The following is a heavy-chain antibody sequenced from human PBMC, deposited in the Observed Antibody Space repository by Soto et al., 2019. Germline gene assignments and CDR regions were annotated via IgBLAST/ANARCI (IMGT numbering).Heavy chain of an antibody. Sequence: SVKVSCKASGGTFNNYPITWVRQAPGEGLEWMGGSIPIFGTANYAQNFQGRVTISVDESTSTAYMELSSLRSEDTAVYYCARPCGCSGGDHYYYYDMKVWAEPTTVTVSS. V-gene: IGHV1-69*13. CDR1: GGTFNNYP. J-gene: IGHJ6*04. CDR2: SIPIFGTA. D-gene: IGHD2-21*02. CDR3: ARPCGCSGGDHYYYYDMKV.